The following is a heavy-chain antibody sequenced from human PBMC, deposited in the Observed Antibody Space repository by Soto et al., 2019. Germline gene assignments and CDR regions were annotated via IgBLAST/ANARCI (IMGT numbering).Heavy chain of an antibody. CDR1: GYTFSTYG. J-gene: IGHJ3*01. V-gene: IGHV1-18*01. CDR2: INPIKGDT. CDR3: ARVKVPAAILGAFDL. Sequence: VGSVKVSCKASGYTFSTYGITWVRQAPGQGLDWMGWINPIKGDTNSAAIFQYRVTMTTDTSTRTAYMELRSLKSDDTAVYYCARVKVPAAILGAFDLWGQGTLVTVSS. D-gene: IGHD2-2*02.